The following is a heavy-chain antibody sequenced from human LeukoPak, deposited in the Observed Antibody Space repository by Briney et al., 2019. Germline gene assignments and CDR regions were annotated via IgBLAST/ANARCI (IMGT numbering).Heavy chain of an antibody. J-gene: IGHJ4*02. CDR3: GRVKMGIVLEHLDY. CDR1: GYTFTGYH. V-gene: IGHV1-2*02. Sequence: GASVKVSCKASGYTFTGYHMHWVRQAPGQGLEWMGWINPNSGRTNYAQKFQGRVTMTRDTSISTAYMELSRLRSDDTAVYYCGRVKMGIVLEHLDYWGQGTLVTVSS. CDR2: INPNSGRT. D-gene: IGHD1/OR15-1a*01.